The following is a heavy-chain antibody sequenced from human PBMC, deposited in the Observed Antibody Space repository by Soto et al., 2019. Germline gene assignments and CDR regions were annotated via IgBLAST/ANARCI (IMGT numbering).Heavy chain of an antibody. CDR3: ATNRYSYGGFDY. D-gene: IGHD5-18*01. Sequence: SETLSLTCAVYGGSFSGYYWSWIRQPPGKGLEWIGEINHSGSTNYNPSLKSRVTISVDTSKNQFSLKLSSVTAADTAVYYCATNRYSYGGFDYWGQGTLVTVSS. V-gene: IGHV4-34*01. CDR1: GGSFSGYY. CDR2: INHSGST. J-gene: IGHJ4*02.